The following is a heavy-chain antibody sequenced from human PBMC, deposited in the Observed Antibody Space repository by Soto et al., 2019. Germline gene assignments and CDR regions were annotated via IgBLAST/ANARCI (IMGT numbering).Heavy chain of an antibody. CDR1: GCSISIYY. CDR3: ARRRGRAVAGSDFDY. V-gene: IGHV4-59*08. Sequence: SETLSLTCTVSGCSISIYYWSWIRQPPGKGLEWIGYIYYSGSTNYNPSLKSRVTISVDTSKNQFSLKLSSVTAADTAVYYCARRRGRAVAGSDFDYWGQGTLVTVSS. CDR2: IYYSGST. D-gene: IGHD3-10*01. J-gene: IGHJ4*02.